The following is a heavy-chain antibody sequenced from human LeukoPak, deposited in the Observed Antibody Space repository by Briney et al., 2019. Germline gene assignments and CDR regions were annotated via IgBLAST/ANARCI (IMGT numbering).Heavy chain of an antibody. CDR1: GFTFSSYS. J-gene: IGHJ4*02. CDR2: ISSSSNYK. V-gene: IGHV3-21*01. D-gene: IGHD3-22*01. Sequence: PGGSLRLSCAASGFTFSSYSMNWVRQAPGKGLEWVSSISSSSNYKYYADSVKGRFTISRDNAKNSLYLQMNSLRAEDTAVYYCAKRRPYYDSSGYLDYWGQGTLVTVSS. CDR3: AKRRPYYDSSGYLDY.